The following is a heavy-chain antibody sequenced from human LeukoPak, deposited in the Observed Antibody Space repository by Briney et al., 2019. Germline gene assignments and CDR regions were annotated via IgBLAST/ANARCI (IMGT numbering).Heavy chain of an antibody. V-gene: IGHV1-2*02. D-gene: IGHD6-13*01. J-gene: IGHJ4*02. CDR3: ARAQTMAAAGTGPGDF. Sequence: ASVKASCKSSGYTFTGCYMHWVRQAPGQGLEWMGWINPSSGGTNYAQKFQGRVTMTRDTSISTAYMELSSLRSDDTAVYSCARAQTMAAAGTGPGDFWGQGTLVAVSS. CDR2: INPSSGGT. CDR1: GYTFTGCY.